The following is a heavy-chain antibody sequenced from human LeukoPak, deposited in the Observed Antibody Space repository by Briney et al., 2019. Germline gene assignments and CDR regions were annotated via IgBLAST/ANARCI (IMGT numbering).Heavy chain of an antibody. CDR2: IRSIAYGGTT. CDR3: SRLSGYDFWSGYFHVLDY. J-gene: IGHJ4*02. CDR1: GLTFVVYA. V-gene: IGHV3-49*04. D-gene: IGHD3-3*01. Sequence: GGSLILSCSATGLTFVVYAMTSVRPPPGKGLEWVGFIRSIAYGGTTEYAAPVKGRFTISRDYSGSIAYVQMNSLKTGDTAVYYCSRLSGYDFWSGYFHVLDYWGQGSLVTVSS.